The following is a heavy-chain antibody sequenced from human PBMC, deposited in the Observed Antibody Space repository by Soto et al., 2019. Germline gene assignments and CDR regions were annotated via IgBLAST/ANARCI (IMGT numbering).Heavy chain of an antibody. J-gene: IGHJ4*02. CDR1: GFTFSDYY. D-gene: IGHD6-6*01. V-gene: IGHV3-11*06. Sequence: GGSLRLSCAASGFTFSDYYMSWIRQAPGKGLEWVSYISSSSSYTNYADSVKGRFTISRDNAKNSLYLQMNSLRAEDTAVYYCAREFGIAARRGGGYFDYWGQGTLVTVSS. CDR3: AREFGIAARRGGGYFDY. CDR2: ISSSSSYT.